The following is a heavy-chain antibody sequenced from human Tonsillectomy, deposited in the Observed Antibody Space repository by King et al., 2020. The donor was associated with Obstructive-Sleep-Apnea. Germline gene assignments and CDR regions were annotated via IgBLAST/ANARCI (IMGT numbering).Heavy chain of an antibody. J-gene: IGHJ4*02. CDR1: GFSFSTYW. CDR3: VRDVPTAADLVATIGDDY. Sequence: VQLVESGGGLVQPGGSLRLSCAASGFSFSTYWMSWVRQAPGKGLEWVANIKPDETEKYYVDSVKGRFTISRDNAKNSLYLQMNSLRAEDTAVYFCVRDVPTAADLVATIGDDYWGQGTLVTVSS. CDR2: IKPDETEK. V-gene: IGHV3-7*01. D-gene: IGHD5-12*01.